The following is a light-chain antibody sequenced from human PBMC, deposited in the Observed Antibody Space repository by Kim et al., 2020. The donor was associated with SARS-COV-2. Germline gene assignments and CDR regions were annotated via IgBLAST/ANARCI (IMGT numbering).Light chain of an antibody. CDR2: WAA. V-gene: IGKV4-1*01. CDR3: QQYYSTPSC. J-gene: IGKJ2*03. CDR1: QTVLYNSKNKKN. Sequence: DLVMTQSTDSLAVSLGERATLNCKSSQTVLYNSKNKKNLAWYQQKPGQAPTLLISWAAIRESGVSDRFSGSGSETDFTLTISSLQAEDVAVYYCQQYYSTPSCFGQGTKLQIK.